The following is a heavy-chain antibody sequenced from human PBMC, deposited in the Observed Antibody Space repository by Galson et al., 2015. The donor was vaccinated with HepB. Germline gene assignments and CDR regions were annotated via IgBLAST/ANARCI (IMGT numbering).Heavy chain of an antibody. CDR1: GFTVSSNY. V-gene: IGHV3-66*01. Sequence: SLRLSCAASGFTVSSNYMTWVRQAPGKGLEWVSVIYNGGSTYYADSVKGRFTISRDNSKNTLYLQMHSLRAEDTAVYYCARDDMATTSDYWGQGTLVTVSS. CDR2: IYNGGST. CDR3: ARDDMATTSDY. J-gene: IGHJ4*02. D-gene: IGHD5-24*01.